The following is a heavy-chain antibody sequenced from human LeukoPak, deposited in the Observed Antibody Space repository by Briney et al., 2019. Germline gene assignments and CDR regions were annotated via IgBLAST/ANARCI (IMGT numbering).Heavy chain of an antibody. CDR3: AKGWSEQPVDFDY. CDR1: GFTFDDYA. J-gene: IGHJ4*02. Sequence: GGSLRLSCAASGFTFDDYAMHWVRQAPGKGLEWVSGISWNSGSIGYADSVKGRFTISRDNAKNSLYLQMNSLRAEDTALYYYAKGWSEQPVDFDYWGQGTLVTVSS. D-gene: IGHD1/OR15-1a*01. CDR2: ISWNSGSI. V-gene: IGHV3-9*01.